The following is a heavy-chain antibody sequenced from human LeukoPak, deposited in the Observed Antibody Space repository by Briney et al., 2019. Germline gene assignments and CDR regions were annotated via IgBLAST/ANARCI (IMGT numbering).Heavy chain of an antibody. Sequence: SETLSLICVVYGGSVSDYSWSWIRQPPGKGLEFIGEINHSVNTNFNPSLKSRVTISVDTSKNQVSLRLSSVTAADTAVYYCARQGGSYYAIDDWGQGTLVTVSS. CDR1: GGSVSDYS. CDR3: ARQGGSYYAIDD. CDR2: INHSVNT. J-gene: IGHJ4*02. V-gene: IGHV4-34*01. D-gene: IGHD1-26*01.